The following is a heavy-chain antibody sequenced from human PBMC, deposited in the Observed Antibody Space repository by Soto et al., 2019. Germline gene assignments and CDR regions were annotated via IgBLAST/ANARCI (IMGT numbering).Heavy chain of an antibody. J-gene: IGHJ6*02. V-gene: IGHV5-51*01. D-gene: IGHD4-4*01. CDR2: IYPGDSDT. CDR3: ARHRTTVTTEYYYYGMDV. CDR1: GYSFTSYW. Sequence: GESLKISCKGSGYSFTSYWIGWVRQMPGKGLEWMGIIYPGDSDTRYSPSFQGQVTISADKSISTAYLQWSSLKASDTAMYYCARHRTTVTTEYYYYGMDVWGQGTTVTVSS.